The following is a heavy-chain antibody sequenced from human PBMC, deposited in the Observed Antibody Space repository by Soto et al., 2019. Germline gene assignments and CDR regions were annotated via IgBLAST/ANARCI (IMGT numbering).Heavy chain of an antibody. J-gene: IGHJ4*02. V-gene: IGHV4-59*07. CDR3: ARAVVTVSPYFDY. CDR1: GGSLSSYY. Sequence: PSDTLSLTCTVSGGSLSSYYWSWIRQPPGKGLEWIGYIYYSGSTNYNPSLKSRVTISVDTSKNQFSLNLSSVTAADTAVYYCARAVVTVSPYFDYWGQGTLVTVSS. CDR2: IYYSGST. D-gene: IGHD4-4*01.